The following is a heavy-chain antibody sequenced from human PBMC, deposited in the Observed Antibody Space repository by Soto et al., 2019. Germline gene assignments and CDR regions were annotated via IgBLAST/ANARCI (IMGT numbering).Heavy chain of an antibody. CDR2: IYYSGST. CDR3: ARQGGSSWYVPDY. V-gene: IGHV4-59*08. D-gene: IGHD6-13*01. J-gene: IGHJ4*02. Sequence: SETLSLTCTVSGGSISSYYWSWIRQPPGKGLEWIGYIYYSGSTNYNPSLKSRVTISVDTSKNQFSLKLSSVTAADTAVYYCARQGGSSWYVPDYWGQGTLVTVSS. CDR1: GGSISSYY.